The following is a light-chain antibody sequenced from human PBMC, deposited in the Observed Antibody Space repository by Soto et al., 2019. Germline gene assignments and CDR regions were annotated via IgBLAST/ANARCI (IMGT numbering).Light chain of an antibody. Sequence: QSALTQPASVSASPGQSITISCTGTSSDIGGYIYVSWYQHHPGKAPRHMIYEVSSRPSGVSNRFSGSKSGNTASLTISGLQAEDEAQYYCSSYSSANTVIFGGGTKVTV. CDR2: EVS. V-gene: IGLV2-14*01. CDR1: SSDIGGYIY. CDR3: SSYSSANTVI. J-gene: IGLJ2*01.